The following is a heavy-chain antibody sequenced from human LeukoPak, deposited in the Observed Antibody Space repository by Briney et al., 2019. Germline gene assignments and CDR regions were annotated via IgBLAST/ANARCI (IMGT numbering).Heavy chain of an antibody. CDR3: ASTSGTPGITATGFDY. Sequence: ASVKVSCKASGYTFTDYYMHWVRQAPGQGLEWMGIINPSGGNTNYAQKLQGRVTMTTDTSTSTAYMELRSLRSDDTAVYYCASTSGTPGITATGFDYWGQGTLVTVSS. CDR2: INPSGGNT. J-gene: IGHJ4*02. V-gene: IGHV1-46*01. D-gene: IGHD6-13*01. CDR1: GYTFTDYY.